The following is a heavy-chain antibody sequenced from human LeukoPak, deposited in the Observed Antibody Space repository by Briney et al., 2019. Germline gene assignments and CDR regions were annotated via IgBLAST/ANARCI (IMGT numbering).Heavy chain of an antibody. CDR3: ARARRGGYSGYLAGPFDY. J-gene: IGHJ4*02. Sequence: ASVKVSCKASGYTFTSYYMHWVGQAPGQGLEWMGIINPSGGSTSYAQKFQGRVTMTRDTSTSTVYMELSSLRSEDTAVYYCARARRGGYSGYLAGPFDYWGQGTLVTVSS. V-gene: IGHV1-46*01. D-gene: IGHD5-12*01. CDR1: GYTFTSYY. CDR2: INPSGGST.